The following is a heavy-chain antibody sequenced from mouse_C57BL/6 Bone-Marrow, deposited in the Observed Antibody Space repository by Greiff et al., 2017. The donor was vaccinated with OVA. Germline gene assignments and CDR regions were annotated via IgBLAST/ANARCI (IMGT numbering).Heavy chain of an antibody. Sequence: VMLVESGAELVRPGTSVKMSCKASGYTFTNYWIGWAKQRPGHGLEWIGDIYPGGGYTNYNEKFKGKATLTADKSSSTAYMQFSSLTSEDSAIYYCARWGYYAMDYWGQGTSVTVSS. CDR3: ARWGYYAMDY. CDR2: IYPGGGYT. CDR1: GYTFTNYW. V-gene: IGHV1-63*01. J-gene: IGHJ4*01.